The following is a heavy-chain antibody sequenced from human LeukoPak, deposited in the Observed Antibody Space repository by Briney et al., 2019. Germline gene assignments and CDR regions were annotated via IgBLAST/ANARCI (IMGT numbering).Heavy chain of an antibody. CDR1: GFTFGDYA. D-gene: IGHD1-1*01. Sequence: GGSLRLSCTASGFTFGDYAMSWIRQAPGKGLAWVGFIRSKAYGETADYAASVKGRFTISRDDSKATAYLQMNSLKTEDTAVYHCTRDRGAYNLYDYWGQGTLVTVSS. J-gene: IGHJ4*02. CDR2: IRSKAYGETA. CDR3: TRDRGAYNLYDY. V-gene: IGHV3-49*03.